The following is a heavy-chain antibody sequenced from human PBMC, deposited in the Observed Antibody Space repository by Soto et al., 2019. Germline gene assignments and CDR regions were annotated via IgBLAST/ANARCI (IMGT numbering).Heavy chain of an antibody. D-gene: IGHD3-10*01. V-gene: IGHV5-51*03. CDR2: IYPGDSDT. CDR1: GYSFTNYW. J-gene: IGHJ4*02. CDR3: ARGIYGSGSYFGYYFDY. Sequence: EVQLVQSGAEVKKPGESLKISCKGSGYSFTNYWTGWVRQMPGKGLEWMGIIYPGDSDTRYSPSFQGQVTISADKSISTAYLQWSSLKASDTAIYYCARGIYGSGSYFGYYFDYWGQGTLVTVSS.